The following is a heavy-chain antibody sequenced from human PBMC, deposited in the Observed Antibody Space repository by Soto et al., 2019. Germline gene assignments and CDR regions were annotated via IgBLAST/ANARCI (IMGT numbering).Heavy chain of an antibody. CDR1: GFILSKFD. J-gene: IGHJ6*02. CDR2: ISGMGGST. Sequence: GDLRLSFEDSGFILSKFDMSWVLQAPLKVLNWGEAISGMGGSTYYADSVKGRFTISRDNYKNTMYLQLNSLRAEEKDVYYCAKDRGGTTWHVIFMRDEGREYYSYSGMDVWGQGTTVTV. D-gene: IGHD3-10*01. CDR3: AKDRGGTTWHVIFMRDEGREYYSYSGMDV. V-gene: IGHV3-23*01.